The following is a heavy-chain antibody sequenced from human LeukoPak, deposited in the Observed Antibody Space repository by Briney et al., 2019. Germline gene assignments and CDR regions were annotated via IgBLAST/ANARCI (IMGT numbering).Heavy chain of an antibody. J-gene: IGHJ3*02. CDR3: ARYDYGITDAFDI. V-gene: IGHV4-34*01. CDR2: INHSGST. D-gene: IGHD4-17*01. CDR1: GGSFSGYY. Sequence: SETLSLTCAVYGGSFSGYYWSWIRQPPGKGLEWIGEINHSGSTNYNPSLKSRVTISVDTSRNQFSLKLNSVTAADTAVYFCARYDYGITDAFDIWGQGTMVTVSS.